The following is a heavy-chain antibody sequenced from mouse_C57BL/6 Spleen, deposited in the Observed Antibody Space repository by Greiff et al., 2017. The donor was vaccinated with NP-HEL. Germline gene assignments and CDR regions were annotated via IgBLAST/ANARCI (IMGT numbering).Heavy chain of an antibody. CDR3: ARDPHYDYDGAWFAY. V-gene: IGHV5-4*01. D-gene: IGHD2-4*01. CDR2: ISDGGSYT. J-gene: IGHJ3*01. CDR1: GFTFSSYA. Sequence: EVQRVESGGGLVKPGGSLKLSCAASGFTFSSYAMSWVRQTPEKRLEWVATISDGGSYTYYPDNVKGRFSISRDNAKNNLYLQMSHLKSEDTAMYYCARDPHYDYDGAWFAYWGQGTLVTVSA.